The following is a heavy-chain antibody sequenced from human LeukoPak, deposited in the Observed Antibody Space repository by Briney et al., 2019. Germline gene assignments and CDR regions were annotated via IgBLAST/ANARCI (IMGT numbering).Heavy chain of an antibody. Sequence: SETLSLTCTVSGGSIISYYWSWIRQPPGKGLEWIGYIYYSGSTNYNPSLKSRVTISVDTSKNQFSLKLSSVTAADTAVYYCARTDYDFWSGYPYYFDYWGQGTLVTVSS. CDR2: IYYSGST. D-gene: IGHD3-3*01. V-gene: IGHV4-59*01. J-gene: IGHJ4*02. CDR1: GGSIISYY. CDR3: ARTDYDFWSGYPYYFDY.